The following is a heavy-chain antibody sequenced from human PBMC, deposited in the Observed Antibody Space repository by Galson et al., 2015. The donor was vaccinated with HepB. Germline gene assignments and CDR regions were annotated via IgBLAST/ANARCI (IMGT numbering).Heavy chain of an antibody. J-gene: IGHJ4*02. V-gene: IGHV1-69*13. CDR2: IIPIFGTA. Sequence: SVKVSCKASGGTFSSYALSWVRQAPGQGLEWMGGIIPIFGTANYAQKFQGRVTITADESTSTAYMELSSLRSEDTAVYYCAIWGVITPGFDYWGQGTLVTVSS. CDR3: AIWGVITPGFDY. CDR1: GGTFSSYA. D-gene: IGHD3-16*02.